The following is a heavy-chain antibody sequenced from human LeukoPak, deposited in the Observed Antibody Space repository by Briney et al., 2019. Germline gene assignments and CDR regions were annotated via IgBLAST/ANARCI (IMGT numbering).Heavy chain of an antibody. CDR1: GGSISSGGFY. D-gene: IGHD3-3*01. V-gene: IGHV4-31*03. CDR2: IYCSGST. Sequence: SETLSLTCTVSGGSISSGGFYWSWIRPHPGKGLEWIGYIYCSGSTYYNPSLKSRVTISVDTSKNQFSLKLSSVTAAETAVYYCAREQGFLEEETSAVDIWGQGTMVTASS. CDR3: AREQGFLEEETSAVDI. J-gene: IGHJ3*02.